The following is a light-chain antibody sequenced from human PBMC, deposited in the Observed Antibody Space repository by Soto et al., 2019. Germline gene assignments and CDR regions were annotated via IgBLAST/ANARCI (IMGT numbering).Light chain of an antibody. Sequence: DIQLTQSPSTLSASIGDRVTITCRASQSISGYLAWYQQKPGKAPNLLIFGASFLESGVPSRFSGSGSGTEFSLTIDSLQPEDFATYYCQQYTSYSPTFGQGTKVEI. CDR2: GAS. CDR1: QSISGY. J-gene: IGKJ1*01. V-gene: IGKV1-5*03. CDR3: QQYTSYSPT.